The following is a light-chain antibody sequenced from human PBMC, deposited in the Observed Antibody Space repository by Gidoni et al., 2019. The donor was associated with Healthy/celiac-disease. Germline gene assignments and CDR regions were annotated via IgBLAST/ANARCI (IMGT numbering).Light chain of an antibody. CDR3: QQRSNWPRGT. Sequence: EIVLTQSPATLSLSPGERATLSCRASQSVSSDSAGYQQKPGQAPRLLIYDASNRATGNPARFSGSGYGTDFTLTISSLEPEDYAVYYWQQRSNWPRGTFGGGTKVEIK. V-gene: IGKV3-11*01. CDR2: DAS. CDR1: QSVSSD. J-gene: IGKJ4*01.